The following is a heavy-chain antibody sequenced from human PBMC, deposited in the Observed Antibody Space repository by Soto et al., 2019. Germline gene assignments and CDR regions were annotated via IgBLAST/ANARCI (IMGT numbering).Heavy chain of an antibody. V-gene: IGHV3-7*03. CDR3: ARDVYEILGRVVRRLDS. J-gene: IGHJ4*02. D-gene: IGHD2-8*01. Sequence: GSLRLSCAASGFTFGDYWMTWVRQAPGKGPEWVANLKRDGRERYYVDSVKGRFSVSRDNAKNSLYLQMNNLRPEDTAVYYCARDVYEILGRVVRRLDSWGQGTLVTVPS. CDR1: GFTFGDYW. CDR2: LKRDGRER.